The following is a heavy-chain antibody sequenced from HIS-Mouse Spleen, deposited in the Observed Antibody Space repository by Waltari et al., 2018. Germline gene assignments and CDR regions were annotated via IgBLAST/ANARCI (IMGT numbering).Heavy chain of an antibody. J-gene: IGHJ4*02. V-gene: IGHV3-53*02. CDR1: GFTVSSNY. Sequence: EVQLVETGGGLIQPGGSLRLSCAASGFTVSSNYMSWVRQAPGKGMEWVSVIYGGGSTYSADSVKGRFTISRDNSKNTLYLQMNSLRAEDTAVYYCARHYYYGSGSYYFDYWGQGTLVTVSS. CDR3: ARHYYYGSGSYYFDY. CDR2: IYGGGST. D-gene: IGHD3-10*01.